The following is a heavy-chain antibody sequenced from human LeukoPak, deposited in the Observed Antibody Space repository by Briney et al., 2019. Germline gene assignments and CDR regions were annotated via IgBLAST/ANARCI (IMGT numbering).Heavy chain of an antibody. CDR1: GFTFSSYA. J-gene: IGHJ4*02. Sequence: PGGSLRLSCAASGFTFSSYAMSWVRQAPGKGLEWVSGISGSGGSTYYADSVKGRFTISRDNSKNSLYLQMNSLRAEDTAVYYCARDYFAYCGGDCYSVFDYWGQGTLVAVSS. D-gene: IGHD2-21*02. V-gene: IGHV3-23*01. CDR3: ARDYFAYCGGDCYSVFDY. CDR2: ISGSGGST.